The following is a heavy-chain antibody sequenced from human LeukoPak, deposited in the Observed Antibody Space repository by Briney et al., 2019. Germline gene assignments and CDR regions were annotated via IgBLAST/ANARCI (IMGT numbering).Heavy chain of an antibody. CDR1: GFTFSSYS. CDR2: ISSSSSYI. Sequence: GGSLTLSCAASGFTFSSYSMNWVRQAPGKGLEWVSSISSSSSYIYYADSVKGRFTISRDNAKNSLYLQMHSLRAGDTAVYYCARGRIAVAGPPFDYGGQGTLVTVSS. V-gene: IGHV3-21*01. D-gene: IGHD6-19*01. J-gene: IGHJ4*02. CDR3: ARGRIAVAGPPFDY.